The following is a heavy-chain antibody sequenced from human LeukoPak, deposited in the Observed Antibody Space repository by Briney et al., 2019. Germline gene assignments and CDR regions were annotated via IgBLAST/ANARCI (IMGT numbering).Heavy chain of an antibody. J-gene: IGHJ6*02. V-gene: IGHV1-69*13. D-gene: IGHD3-22*01. CDR1: GYTFSTYP. CDR3: ARNPYYYDSSGFVYYYYGMDV. Sequence: SVKVSCKASGYTFSTYPMNWVRQAPGQGLEWMGGIIPIFGTANYAQKFQGRVTITADESTSTAYMELSSLRSEDTAVYYCARNPYYYDSSGFVYYYYGMDVWGQGTTVTVSS. CDR2: IIPIFGTA.